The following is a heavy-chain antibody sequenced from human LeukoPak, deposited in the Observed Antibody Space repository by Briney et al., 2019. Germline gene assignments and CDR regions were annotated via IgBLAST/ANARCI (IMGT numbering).Heavy chain of an antibody. D-gene: IGHD3-10*01. Sequence: GGSLRLSCAASGFTFGNCAMSWVRQAPGKGLEWVSTASGSAGSTYYADSVKGRFTISRDNSKNTLYLHMNSLRAEDTAVYYCARDLSVTMVRGDYSLDYWGQGTLVTVSS. CDR1: GFTFGNCA. CDR2: ASGSAGST. V-gene: IGHV3-23*01. J-gene: IGHJ4*02. CDR3: ARDLSVTMVRGDYSLDY.